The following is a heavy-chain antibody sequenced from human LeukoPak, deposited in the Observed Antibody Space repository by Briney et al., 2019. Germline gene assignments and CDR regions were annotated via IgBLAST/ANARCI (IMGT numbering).Heavy chain of an antibody. D-gene: IGHD2-15*01. CDR1: GFTSSNYE. Sequence: GGSLRLSCAASGFTSSNYEMNWVRQAPGKGLEWISYISSSGSTIYYVDSVKGRFTISRDNAKNSLFLQMNSLRAEDTAVYYCAREGAPATNRYNWFDPWGQGTLVTVSS. V-gene: IGHV3-48*03. J-gene: IGHJ5*02. CDR3: AREGAPATNRYNWFDP. CDR2: ISSSGSTI.